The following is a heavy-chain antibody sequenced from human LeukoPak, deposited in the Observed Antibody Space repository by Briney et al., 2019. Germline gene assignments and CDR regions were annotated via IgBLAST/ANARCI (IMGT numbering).Heavy chain of an antibody. J-gene: IGHJ4*02. CDR2: IYHSGSS. CDR3: ARAQTTGFGESIDY. D-gene: IGHD3-10*01. V-gene: IGHV4-38-2*02. Sequence: PSETLSLTCTVSGYSISSGYYWGWIRQPPGKGLEWIGSIYHSGSSYYNPSLNSRVTISVDTSKNQFSLKLSSVTAADTAVYYCARAQTTGFGESIDYWGQGTLVTVSS. CDR1: GYSISSGYY.